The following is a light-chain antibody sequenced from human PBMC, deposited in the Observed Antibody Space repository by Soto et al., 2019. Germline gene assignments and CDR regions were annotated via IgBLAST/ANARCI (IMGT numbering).Light chain of an antibody. V-gene: IGKV1-5*03. CDR2: KTS. Sequence: DIQLTQSPSTLSASVGDRVTITCRASQTISSWFAWYQQKPGKAPNLLIYKTSNLESGVPSRFSGSGSWTEFTLTISSLQPDDFATYYCQYYNDYCWTFGQGTKVESK. J-gene: IGKJ1*01. CDR1: QTISSW. CDR3: QYYNDYCWT.